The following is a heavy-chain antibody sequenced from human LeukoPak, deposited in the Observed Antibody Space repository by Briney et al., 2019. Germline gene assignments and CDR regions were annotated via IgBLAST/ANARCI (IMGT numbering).Heavy chain of an antibody. V-gene: IGHV4-39*07. J-gene: IGHJ5*02. CDR1: GGSISSSSYY. Sequence: SETLSLTCTVSGGSISSSSYYWGWIRQPPGKGLEWIGSIYYSGSTYYNPSLKSRVTISVDTSKNQFSLKLRSVTAADTAVYYCARGLAGYSSSWHPWGQGTLVTVSS. D-gene: IGHD6-13*01. CDR2: IYYSGST. CDR3: ARGLAGYSSSWHP.